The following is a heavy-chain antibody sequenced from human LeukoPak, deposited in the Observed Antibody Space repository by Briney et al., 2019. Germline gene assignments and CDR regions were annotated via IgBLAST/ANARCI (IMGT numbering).Heavy chain of an antibody. Sequence: ASVKVSCKASGFTFTSSAVQWVRQARGQRLEWIGWIVVGSGNTNYAQKFQERVTITRDMSTSTAYMELSSLRSEDTAVYYCAAEHDSSGYYYFDYWGQGTLVTASS. J-gene: IGHJ4*02. CDR2: IVVGSGNT. V-gene: IGHV1-58*01. D-gene: IGHD3-22*01. CDR1: GFTFTSSA. CDR3: AAEHDSSGYYYFDY.